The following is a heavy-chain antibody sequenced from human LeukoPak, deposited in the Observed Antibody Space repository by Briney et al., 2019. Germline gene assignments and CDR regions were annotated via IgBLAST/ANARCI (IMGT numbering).Heavy chain of an antibody. CDR2: ISAYNGNT. CDR3: ARDRFYDYVWGSYRPRPFDP. Sequence: ASVTVSCTASGYTFTSYGISWVRQAPGQGLEWMGWISAYNGNTNYAQKLQGRVTMTTDTSTSTAYMELRSLRSDDTAVYYCARDRFYDYVWGSYRPRPFDPWGQGTLVTVSS. D-gene: IGHD3-16*02. V-gene: IGHV1-18*01. J-gene: IGHJ5*02. CDR1: GYTFTSYG.